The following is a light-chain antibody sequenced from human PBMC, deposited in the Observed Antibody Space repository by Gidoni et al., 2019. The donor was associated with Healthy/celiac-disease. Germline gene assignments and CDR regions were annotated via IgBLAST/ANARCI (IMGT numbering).Light chain of an antibody. V-gene: IGKV1-39*01. CDR2: AAA. CDR1: QSISSY. Sequence: DIQMTQSPSSLSASVGDRVTITCRASQSISSYLNWYQQKPGKAPKLLIDAAASLQSGGPSRFSGSGSGTDFTLTISSLQPEDVATYYCQQSYSTPWTFGQGTKVEIK. CDR3: QQSYSTPWT. J-gene: IGKJ1*01.